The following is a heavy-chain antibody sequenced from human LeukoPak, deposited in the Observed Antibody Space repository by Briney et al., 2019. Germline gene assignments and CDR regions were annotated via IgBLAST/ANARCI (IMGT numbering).Heavy chain of an antibody. V-gene: IGHV3-74*01. Sequence: GGSLRLSCAASGFTFSTYWMHWVRQAPGKGLVWVSRINSDGSSTTYADSAKGRFTISRDNAKNTLYLQMSSLRAEDTAVYYCAKSPYGLGSYAIAGDYWGQGTLVTVSS. CDR3: AKSPYGLGSYAIAGDY. D-gene: IGHD3-10*01. J-gene: IGHJ4*02. CDR2: INSDGSST. CDR1: GFTFSTYW.